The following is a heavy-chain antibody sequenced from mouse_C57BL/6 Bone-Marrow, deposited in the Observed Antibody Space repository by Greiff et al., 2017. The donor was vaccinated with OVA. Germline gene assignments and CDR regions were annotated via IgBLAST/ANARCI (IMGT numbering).Heavy chain of an antibody. J-gene: IGHJ4*01. Sequence: QVTLKESGPGILQSSQTLSLTCSFSGFSLSTSGMGVSWIRQPSGKGLVWLAHIYWDDDKRYNPSLKSRRTITTDTYRNQVFHKNTSMVTADTTTNYCARRVIPAIDYWGQGTTVTVSS. CDR3: ARRVIPAIDY. V-gene: IGHV8-12*01. CDR2: IYWDDDK. CDR1: GFSLSTSGMG.